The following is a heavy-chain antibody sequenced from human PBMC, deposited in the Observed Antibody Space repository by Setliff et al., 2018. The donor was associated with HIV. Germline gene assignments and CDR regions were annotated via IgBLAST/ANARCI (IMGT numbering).Heavy chain of an antibody. V-gene: IGHV4-59*01. J-gene: IGHJ6*04. Sequence: LSLTCTVSGDSLSGYYWNWIRQPPGKGLEWIGYIYYSGRTDYNPSFRRRASISLDTSKNQFSLKLNSVTAADSAIYYCARGWELLPYWALNVWGKGTTVTVSS. CDR3: ARGWELLPYWALNV. D-gene: IGHD2-15*01. CDR1: GDSLSGYY. CDR2: IYYSGRT.